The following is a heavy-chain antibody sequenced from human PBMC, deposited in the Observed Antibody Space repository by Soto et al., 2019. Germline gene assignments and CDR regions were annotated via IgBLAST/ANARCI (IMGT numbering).Heavy chain of an antibody. D-gene: IGHD6-13*01. CDR3: ARHRYSSSWYVPCWFDP. Sequence: SETLSLTCTVSGGSISSSSYYWGWIRQPPGKGLEWIGSIYYSGSTYYNPSLKSRVTISVDTSKNQFSLKLSSVTAADTAVYYCARHRYSSSWYVPCWFDPWGQGTLVTVSS. CDR2: IYYSGST. V-gene: IGHV4-39*01. J-gene: IGHJ5*02. CDR1: GGSISSSSYY.